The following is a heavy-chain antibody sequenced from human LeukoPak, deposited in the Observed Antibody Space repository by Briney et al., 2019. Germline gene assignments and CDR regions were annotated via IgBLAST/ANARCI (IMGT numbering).Heavy chain of an antibody. CDR3: ARDGSEDYYDRSGYYTFFDS. V-gene: IGHV4-34*01. D-gene: IGHD3-22*01. CDR1: GGSFSGYY. Sequence: PSETLSLTRAVYGGSFSGYYWSWVRQPPGKGLEWIGEIYHTGTIKYNPSLKSRVTISVDKSKNQFSLNLISVTAADTAVYYCARDGSEDYYDRSGYYTFFDSWGQGTLVTVSS. CDR2: IYHTGTI. J-gene: IGHJ4*02.